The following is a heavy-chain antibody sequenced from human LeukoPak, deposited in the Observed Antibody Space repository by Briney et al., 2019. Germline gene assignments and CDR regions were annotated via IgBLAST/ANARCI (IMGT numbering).Heavy chain of an antibody. V-gene: IGHV3-21*01. Sequence: KAGGSLRLSCAASGFTFSGFAMSWVRRTPGKGLEWVSSISSSSTYIYYADSVKGRFTISRDNAKNSLNLQMNSLRAEDTAVYYCARGGLPAAITDYWGQGTLVTVSS. CDR2: ISSSSTYI. CDR3: ARGGLPAAITDY. CDR1: GFTFSGFA. D-gene: IGHD2-2*02. J-gene: IGHJ4*02.